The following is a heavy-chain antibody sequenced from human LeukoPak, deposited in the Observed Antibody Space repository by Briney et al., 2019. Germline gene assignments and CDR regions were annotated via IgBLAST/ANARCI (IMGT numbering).Heavy chain of an antibody. CDR2: IYHSGST. J-gene: IGHJ5*02. Sequence: SETLSLTCTVSGGSISSYYWGWIRQPPGKGLEWIGSIYHSGSTNYNPSLKSRVTISVDTSKNQFSLKLSSVTAADTAVYYCARPTSGAAGNGWFDPWGQGTLVTVSS. CDR1: GGSISSYY. V-gene: IGHV4-59*12. CDR3: ARPTSGAAGNGWFDP. D-gene: IGHD1-26*01.